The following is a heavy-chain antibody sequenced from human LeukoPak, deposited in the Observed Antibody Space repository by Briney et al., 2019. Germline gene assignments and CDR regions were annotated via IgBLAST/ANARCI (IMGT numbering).Heavy chain of an antibody. CDR1: GFTFSSYG. J-gene: IGHJ5*02. CDR3: AKDPRPLGPAGGWFDP. CDR2: IWYDGSNK. D-gene: IGHD1-1*01. V-gene: IGHV3-33*06. Sequence: PGRSLRLSCAASGFTFSSYGMHWVRQAPGKGLERVAVIWYDGSNKYYADSVKGRFTISRDNSKNTLYLQMNSLRAEDTAVYYCAKDPRPLGPAGGWFDPWGQGTLVTVSS.